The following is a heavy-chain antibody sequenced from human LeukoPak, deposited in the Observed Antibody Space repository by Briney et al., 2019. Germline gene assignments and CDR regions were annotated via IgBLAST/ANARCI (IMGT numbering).Heavy chain of an antibody. CDR3: ARGGGSGNYQFDN. CDR1: GGSIRSYY. CDR2: ADYSGYT. V-gene: IGHV4-59*01. J-gene: IGHJ4*02. D-gene: IGHD3-22*01. Sequence: SETLSLTCTISGGSIRSYYWSWIRQPPGKGLDWIGWADYSGYTNYNPSLKSRVIISVETSENQLSLKLSSVTAADTAVYYCARGGGSGNYQFDNWGQGTLITVSS.